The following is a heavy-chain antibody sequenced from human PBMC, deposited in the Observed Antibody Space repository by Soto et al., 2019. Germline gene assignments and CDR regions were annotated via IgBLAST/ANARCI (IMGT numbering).Heavy chain of an antibody. J-gene: IGHJ4*02. CDR1: GYTFTGYY. Sequence: VSVKVSCKASGYTFTGYYMYWARQAPGKGLEWMGWINPNSGGTNYAQKFQGWVTMTRDTSISTAYMELSRLRSDDTAVYYCARPSFLGDFWSGYYDYWGQGTLVTVSS. V-gene: IGHV1-2*04. CDR3: ARPSFLGDFWSGYYDY. CDR2: INPNSGGT. D-gene: IGHD3-3*01.